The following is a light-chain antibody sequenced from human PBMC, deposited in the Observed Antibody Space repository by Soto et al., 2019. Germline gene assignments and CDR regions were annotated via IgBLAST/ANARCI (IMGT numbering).Light chain of an antibody. CDR3: QQYGSSPLT. J-gene: IGKJ4*01. Sequence: EIVLTQSPGTLSLSPGERATLSCRASQSLGASYLAWYQQKPGQAPRLLIYRTSNRASGIPDRFSGSGSGPDFTLTISRLEPEDFAVYYCQQYGSSPLTFGGGTKVDIK. CDR1: QSLGASY. V-gene: IGKV3-20*01. CDR2: RTS.